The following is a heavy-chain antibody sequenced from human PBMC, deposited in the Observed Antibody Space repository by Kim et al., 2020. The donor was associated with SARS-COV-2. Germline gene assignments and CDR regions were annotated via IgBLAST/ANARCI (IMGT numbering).Heavy chain of an antibody. CDR3: ARETPSSYYDILTGYYRQYYFDY. CDR2: IYSGGST. CDR1: GFTVSSNY. V-gene: IGHV3-66*01. J-gene: IGHJ4*02. D-gene: IGHD3-9*01. Sequence: GGSLRLSCAASGFTVSSNYMSWVRQAPGKGLEWVSVIYSGGSTYYADSVTGRFTISRDNSKNTLYLQMNSLRAEDTAVYYCARETPSSYYDILTGYYRQYYFDYWGQGTLVTVSS.